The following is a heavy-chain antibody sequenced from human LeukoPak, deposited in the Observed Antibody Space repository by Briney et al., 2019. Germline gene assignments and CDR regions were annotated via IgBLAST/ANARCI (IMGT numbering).Heavy chain of an antibody. D-gene: IGHD3-22*01. CDR3: ARGPGYYDSSGYWL. CDR2: ISYDGSNK. V-gene: IGHV3-30-3*01. CDR1: GFTFSSYA. J-gene: IGHJ6*02. Sequence: PGGSLRLSCAASGFTFSSYAMHWVRQAPGKGLEWVAVISYDGSNKYYADSVKGRFTISRDNSKNTLYLQMNSLRAEDTAVYYRARGPGYYDSSGYWLWGQGTTVTVSS.